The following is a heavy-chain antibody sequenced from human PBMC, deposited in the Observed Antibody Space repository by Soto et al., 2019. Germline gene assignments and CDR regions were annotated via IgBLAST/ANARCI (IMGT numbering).Heavy chain of an antibody. D-gene: IGHD2-15*01. CDR1: GFTFSSYW. J-gene: IGHJ4*02. Sequence: GGSLRLSCAASGFTFSSYWMHWVRQAPGKGLVWVSRINSDRSSTSYADSVKGRFTISRDNAKNTLYLQMNSLRAEDTAVYYCAREEVGYCSGGSCSRSAFDYWGQGTLVTVSS. V-gene: IGHV3-74*01. CDR2: INSDRSST. CDR3: AREEVGYCSGGSCSRSAFDY.